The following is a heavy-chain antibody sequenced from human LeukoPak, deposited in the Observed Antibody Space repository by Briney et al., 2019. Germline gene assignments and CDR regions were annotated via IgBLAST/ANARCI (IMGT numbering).Heavy chain of an antibody. CDR1: GFTFSSYG. CDR2: IWYDGSNK. V-gene: IGHV3-33*06. Sequence: PGGSLRLSCAASGFTFSSYGMHWVRQAPGKGLEWVAVIWYDGSNKYYADSVKGRFTISRDNSKNTLYLQMNSLRAEDTAVYYCAKDRVSSSWYSFDYWGQGTLVTVSS. J-gene: IGHJ4*02. D-gene: IGHD6-13*01. CDR3: AKDRVSSSWYSFDY.